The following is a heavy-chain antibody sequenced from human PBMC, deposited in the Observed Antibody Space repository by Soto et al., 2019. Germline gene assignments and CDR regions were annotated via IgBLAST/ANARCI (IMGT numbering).Heavy chain of an antibody. D-gene: IGHD3-22*01. J-gene: IGHJ6*02. CDR1: GYTFTSYG. Sequence: QVQLVQSGAEVKKPGASVKVSCKASGYTFTSYGISWVRQAPGQGLEWMGWISAYNGNTNYAQKLQGRVTMTTDTSTSTAYMELRSRRSDDTAVYYCARIVPENSSGDYYYYYGMDVWGQGTTVTVSS. V-gene: IGHV1-18*04. CDR2: ISAYNGNT. CDR3: ARIVPENSSGDYYYYYGMDV.